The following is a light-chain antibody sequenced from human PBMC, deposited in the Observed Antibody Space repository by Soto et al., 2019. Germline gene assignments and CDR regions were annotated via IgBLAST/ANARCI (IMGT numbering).Light chain of an antibody. CDR3: QQHSNWPQT. Sequence: VLTLSLSTLSLYPGERVTLSCSASRRVGSNYLAWYKHVPGQAPRLLIDGASSRPTGIPARFSGSGSGTDFTLTISSLEPEDFAVYYCQQHSNWPQTFGQGTKVDI. V-gene: IGKV3D-20*02. J-gene: IGKJ1*01. CDR2: GAS. CDR1: RRVGSNY.